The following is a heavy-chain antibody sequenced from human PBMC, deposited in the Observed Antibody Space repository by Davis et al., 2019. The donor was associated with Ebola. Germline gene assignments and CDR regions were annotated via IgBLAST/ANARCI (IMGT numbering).Heavy chain of an antibody. V-gene: IGHV3-13*01. CDR2: IGTAGDT. CDR3: TRRGLGWYFDL. CDR1: GFTFSSYD. Sequence: GGSLRLSCAASGFTFSSYDMHWVRQATGKGLEWVSGIGTAGDTYYPGSVKGRFTISRENAKNSLYLQMNSLRAGDTAVYYCTRRGLGWYFDLWGRGTLVTVSS. D-gene: IGHD3/OR15-3a*01. J-gene: IGHJ2*01.